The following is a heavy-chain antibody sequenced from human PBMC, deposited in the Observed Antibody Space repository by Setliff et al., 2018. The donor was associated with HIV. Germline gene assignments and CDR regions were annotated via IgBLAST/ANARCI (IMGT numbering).Heavy chain of an antibody. V-gene: IGHV3-48*04. CDR3: VRDFTTGNTPGDDFDY. D-gene: IGHD3-22*01. CDR2: NDLDSRAI. CDR1: GFTFSSFA. Sequence: GGSLRLSCAASGFTFSSFAMNWVRQAPGEGLEWIAYNDLDSRAIYYSGSVRGRFTISRDNARDSLYLQMNSLRVEDTAVYYCVRDFTTGNTPGDDFDYWGQGTLVTVSS. J-gene: IGHJ4*02.